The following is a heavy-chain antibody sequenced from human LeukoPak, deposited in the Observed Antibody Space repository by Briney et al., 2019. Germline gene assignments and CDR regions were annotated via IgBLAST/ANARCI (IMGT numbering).Heavy chain of an antibody. D-gene: IGHD2-2*01. CDR2: IYYSGST. Sequence: SQTLSLTCTVSGGSISSGGYYWSWIRQPPGKGLEWIGYIYYSGSTNYNPSLKSRVTISVDTSKNQFSLKLSSVTAADTAVYYCAREQLLRVGWFDPWGQGTLVTVSS. V-gene: IGHV4-61*08. J-gene: IGHJ5*02. CDR3: AREQLLRVGWFDP. CDR1: GGSISSGGYY.